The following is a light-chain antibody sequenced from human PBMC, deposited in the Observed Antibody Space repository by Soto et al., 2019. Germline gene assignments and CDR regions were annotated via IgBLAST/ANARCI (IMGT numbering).Light chain of an antibody. CDR1: QNIGVY. V-gene: IGKV1-39*01. Sequence: DIQMTQSPSSLSASVGARVTITCRASQNIGVYLNWYQKKPGKAPKLLIHAASSLHSGVPSTFSGSGSGTDFALTISSLQPEDFATYYCHQTAANPWTFAQGTKVEIK. CDR3: HQTAANPWT. J-gene: IGKJ1*01. CDR2: AAS.